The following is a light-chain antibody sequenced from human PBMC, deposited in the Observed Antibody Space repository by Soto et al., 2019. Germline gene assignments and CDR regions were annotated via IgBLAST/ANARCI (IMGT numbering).Light chain of an antibody. J-gene: IGLJ1*01. CDR2: GNS. V-gene: IGLV1-40*01. CDR3: QSYDSTLVARYV. CDR1: SSNIGAGYD. Sequence: QAVVTQPPSVSGAPGQRVTITYTGSSSNIGAGYDVHWYQHRPGTAPKLLIFGNSNRPSGVPVPDRFSGSKSGTSAYLAITGLQAEDEGDYYCQSYDSTLVARYVFGTGTKLTVL.